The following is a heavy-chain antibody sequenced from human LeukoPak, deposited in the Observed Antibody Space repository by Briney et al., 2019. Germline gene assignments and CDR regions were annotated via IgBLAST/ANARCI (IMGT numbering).Heavy chain of an antibody. CDR2: INAANGHT. D-gene: IGHD6-13*01. V-gene: IGHV1-3*03. Sequence: GASVKVSCKASGYTFTNYAIHWVRQAPGQRFEWMGWINAANGHTKYSQEFQDRITITRDTFATTAYMELSNLGSEDMALYYCARGRGPPNSNRDFYYYYYMDVWGTGTTVTVSS. J-gene: IGHJ6*03. CDR3: ARGRGPPNSNRDFYYYYYMDV. CDR1: GYTFTNYA.